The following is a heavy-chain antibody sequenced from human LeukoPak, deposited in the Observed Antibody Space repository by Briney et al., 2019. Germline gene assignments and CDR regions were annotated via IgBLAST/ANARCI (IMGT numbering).Heavy chain of an antibody. J-gene: IGHJ5*02. V-gene: IGHV3-33*06. CDR2: IWYDGSNK. Sequence: GGSLRLSCAASGFTFSSYGMHWVRQAPGKGLEWVAVIWYDGSNKYYADTVKGRFTISRDNSKNTLYLQMNSRRAEDTAVYYCAKALYGDYNWFDPWGQGTLVTDSS. CDR3: AKALYGDYNWFDP. CDR1: GFTFSSYG. D-gene: IGHD4-17*01.